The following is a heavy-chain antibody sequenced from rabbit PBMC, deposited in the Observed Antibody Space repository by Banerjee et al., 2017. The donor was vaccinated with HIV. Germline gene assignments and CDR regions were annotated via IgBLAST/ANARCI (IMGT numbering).Heavy chain of an antibody. V-gene: IGHV1S45*01. Sequence: QEQLEESGGDLVKPEGSLTLTCTASGFSYSTHYCICWVRQAPGKGLEWIACIYAGSSGSTYYATWAKGRFTISKTSSTTVTLQMTSLTAADTATYFCARDAGYAGSNLWGPGTLVTVS. D-gene: IGHD4-2*01. CDR1: GFSYSTHYC. CDR2: IYAGSSGST. J-gene: IGHJ4*01. CDR3: ARDAGYAGSNL.